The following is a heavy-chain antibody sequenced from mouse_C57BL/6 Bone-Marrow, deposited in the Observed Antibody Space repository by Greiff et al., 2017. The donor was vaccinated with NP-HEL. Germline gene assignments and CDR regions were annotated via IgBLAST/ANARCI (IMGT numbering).Heavy chain of an antibody. Sequence: QVQLKQSGAELVKPGASVKLSCKASGYTFTSYWMHWVKQRPGQGLEWIGMIHPNSGSTNYNEKFKSKATLTVDKSSSTAYMQLSSLTSEDSAVYYCARGTTVVSFYWYFDVWGTGTTVTVSS. CDR1: GYTFTSYW. J-gene: IGHJ1*03. CDR3: ARGTTVVSFYWYFDV. D-gene: IGHD1-1*01. CDR2: IHPNSGST. V-gene: IGHV1-64*01.